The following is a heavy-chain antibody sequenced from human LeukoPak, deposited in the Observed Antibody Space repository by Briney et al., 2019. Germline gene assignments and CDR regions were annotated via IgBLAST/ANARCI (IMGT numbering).Heavy chain of an antibody. CDR3: ARPRPPYSTVNPFEY. Sequence: GGSLRLSCVDSGFTFTFSTFGMHWVRQAPGKGLEWVIVISSDGDNTGYRDSVKGRFTISRDNSKNTLFLQMNSLRHEDTAVYYCARPRPPYSTVNPFEYWGQGTLVTASS. J-gene: IGHJ4*02. CDR1: GFTFTFSTFG. V-gene: IGHV3-30*03. D-gene: IGHD4-17*01. CDR2: ISSDGDNT.